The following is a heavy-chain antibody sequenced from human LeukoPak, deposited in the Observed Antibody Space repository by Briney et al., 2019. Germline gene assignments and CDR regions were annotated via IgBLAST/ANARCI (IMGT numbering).Heavy chain of an antibody. CDR3: ARGGIAAAQDY. V-gene: IGHV4-34*01. CDR1: GGSFSGYY. CDR2: TNHSGST. D-gene: IGHD6-13*01. J-gene: IGHJ4*02. Sequence: PSETLSLTCAVYGGSFSGYYWSWIRQPPGKGLEWIGETNHSGSTNYNPSLKSRVTISVDTSKNQFSLKLSSVTAADTAVYYCARGGIAAAQDYWGQGTLVTVSS.